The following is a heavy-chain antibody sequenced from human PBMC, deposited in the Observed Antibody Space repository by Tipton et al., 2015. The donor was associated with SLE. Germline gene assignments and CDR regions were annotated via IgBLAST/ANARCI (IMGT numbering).Heavy chain of an antibody. CDR1: GFSFDDYA. CDR3: AKDDGVIAPNWYFDL. Sequence: GSLRLSCAASGFSFDDYAMHWVRQTSGKGLEWVSLISWNGDPTYYAESVKGRFTISRDNSKDSLYLQMNSLRDEDTAFYFCAKDDGVIAPNWYFDLWGRGTLVTVSS. J-gene: IGHJ2*01. D-gene: IGHD3-22*01. V-gene: IGHV3-43D*04. CDR2: ISWNGDPT.